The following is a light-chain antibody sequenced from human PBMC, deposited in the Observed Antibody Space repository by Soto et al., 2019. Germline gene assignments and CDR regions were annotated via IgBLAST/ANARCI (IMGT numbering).Light chain of an antibody. CDR2: DAS. Sequence: EIVLTQSPGTLSLSPGERATLSCSASQSVSSSYLAWYQQKPGQAPRLLIYDASSRATGIPDRFSGSGSGTDFTLTISRLEPADFAVYYCQQYGSSPLTFGGGTKVDI. CDR1: QSVSSSY. J-gene: IGKJ4*01. CDR3: QQYGSSPLT. V-gene: IGKV3-20*01.